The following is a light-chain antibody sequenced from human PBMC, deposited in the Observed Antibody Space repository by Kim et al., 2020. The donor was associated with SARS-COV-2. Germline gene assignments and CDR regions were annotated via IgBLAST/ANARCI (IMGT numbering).Light chain of an antibody. J-gene: IGLJ2*01. CDR1: SSNIGAGYD. CDR2: GNN. Sequence: QGVIISCTGGSSNIGAGYDVHWYQQLPGPAPQLLIYGNNNRPSGVPDRFSGSKSGTSASLAITGLHAEDEADYYCQSYDSSLSGSIFGGGTQLTVL. CDR3: QSYDSSLSGSI. V-gene: IGLV1-40*01.